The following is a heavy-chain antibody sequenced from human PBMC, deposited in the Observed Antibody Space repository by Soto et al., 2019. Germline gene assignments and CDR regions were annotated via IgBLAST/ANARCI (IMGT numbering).Heavy chain of an antibody. V-gene: IGHV1-3*05. CDR3: AGSPNHRWLQSSFDI. D-gene: IGHD5-12*01. CDR1: GYTFTSYA. J-gene: IGHJ3*02. CDR2: INAGNGNT. Sequence: QVQLVQSGAEEKKPWASVKVSCKASGYTFTSYAMHWVRQAPGQSLEWMGWINAGNGNTKYSQKCQGRVTITRDTSPSTAYMDLSSLSYEVTAVYYCAGSPNHRWLQSSFDIWGQGTMVIVSS.